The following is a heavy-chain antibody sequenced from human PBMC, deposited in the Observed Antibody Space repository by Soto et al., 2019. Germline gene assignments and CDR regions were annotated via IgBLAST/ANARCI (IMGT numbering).Heavy chain of an antibody. D-gene: IGHD3-3*01. J-gene: IGHJ4*02. Sequence: ASVKVSCKATGYSFKNYAVHWVRQAPGQRLEWMGFTNEGSGNTRFSQKFQGRISITRDTSASTVYLDLSSLTSEDTAIYYCARDDRSVSGVVTLDHWGPGTLVTVSS. V-gene: IGHV1-3*01. CDR2: TNEGSGNT. CDR1: GYSFKNYA. CDR3: ARDDRSVSGVVTLDH.